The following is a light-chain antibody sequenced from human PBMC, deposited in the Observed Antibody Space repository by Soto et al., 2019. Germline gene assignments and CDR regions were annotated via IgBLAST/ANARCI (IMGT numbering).Light chain of an antibody. CDR2: GAS. CDR1: QSVSSN. V-gene: IGKV3-15*01. CDR3: QHYNNWPPRT. Sequence: EIVMTQSPVTLSVSPGERATLSCRASQSVSSNLAWYQQKPGQTPRLLIYGASTRATGIPARFSGSGSGTEFTLTISGLQSEDFAVAYCQHYNNWPPRTFGQGTKVEIK. J-gene: IGKJ1*01.